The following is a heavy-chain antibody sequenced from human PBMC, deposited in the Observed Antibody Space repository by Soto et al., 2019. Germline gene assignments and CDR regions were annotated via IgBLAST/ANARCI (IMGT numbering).Heavy chain of an antibody. CDR2: ISANNDDT. J-gene: IGHJ4*02. D-gene: IGHD1-1*01. Sequence: ASVKVSCKTSGFRFTNYGFSWVRQAPGQGLEWMGWISANNDDTHYAQKFRGRVTMTTDTGTGTAYMELRSLRSDDTAMYYCARKGTGHPFDYWGQGTLVTVSS. CDR3: ARKGTGHPFDY. CDR1: GFRFTNYG. V-gene: IGHV1-18*01.